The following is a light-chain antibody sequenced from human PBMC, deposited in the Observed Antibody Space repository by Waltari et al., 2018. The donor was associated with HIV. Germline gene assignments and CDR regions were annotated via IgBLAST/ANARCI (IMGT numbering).Light chain of an antibody. CDR1: QNIGNN. V-gene: IGKV3-15*01. CDR2: GAS. J-gene: IGKJ2*01. Sequence: ERVLTQSPVTLFVSPGERATLSWTPSQNIGNNLAWYHYKHGQAPRLLLYGASTRATGIPARFSGGGSATEFTLTIDNLQSADSAFYYCQHYNTWPYTFGRGTKLVIE. CDR3: QHYNTWPYT.